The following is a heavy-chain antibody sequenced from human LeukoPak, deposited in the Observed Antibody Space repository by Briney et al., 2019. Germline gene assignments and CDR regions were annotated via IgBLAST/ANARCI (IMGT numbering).Heavy chain of an antibody. V-gene: IGHV4-39*01. CDR1: GGSISSSSYY. CDR2: IYYSGST. Sequence: SETLSLTCTVSGGSISSSSYYWGWIRQPPGKGLEWIGSIYYSGSTYYNPSLKSRVTISVDTSKNQFSLKLSSVTAADTAVYYCARQCFQLWLAVGYYFDYWGQGTLVTLSS. J-gene: IGHJ4*02. CDR3: ARQCFQLWLAVGYYFDY. D-gene: IGHD5-18*01.